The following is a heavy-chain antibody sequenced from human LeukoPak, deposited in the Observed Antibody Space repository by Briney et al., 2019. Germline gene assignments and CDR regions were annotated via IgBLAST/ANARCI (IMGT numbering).Heavy chain of an antibody. Sequence: GGSLRLSCAASGFAVSSNHMNWVRQAPGKGLEWVSVIFNGGSTYYSDSVKGRFTISRDNSKNTLYLQMNSLRAEDTAVYYCARGFAAPPYDFWSGYVLDYWGQGTLVTVSS. V-gene: IGHV3-53*01. CDR2: IFNGGST. D-gene: IGHD3-3*01. CDR1: GFAVSSNH. J-gene: IGHJ4*02. CDR3: ARGFAAPPYDFWSGYVLDY.